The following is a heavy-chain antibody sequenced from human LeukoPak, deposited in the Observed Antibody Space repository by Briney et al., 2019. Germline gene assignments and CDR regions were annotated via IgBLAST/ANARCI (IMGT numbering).Heavy chain of an antibody. V-gene: IGHV3-74*01. J-gene: IGHJ4*02. Sequence: GGSLRLSCAASGFTFSNYWMHWVRQAPGKGLVWVSRINSDGSSTSYADSVKGRFTISRDNAKNTLYLQMNSLRAEDTAVYYRARGSYQVLYFDYWGQGTLVTVSS. D-gene: IGHD2-2*01. CDR2: INSDGSST. CDR1: GFTFSNYW. CDR3: ARGSYQVLYFDY.